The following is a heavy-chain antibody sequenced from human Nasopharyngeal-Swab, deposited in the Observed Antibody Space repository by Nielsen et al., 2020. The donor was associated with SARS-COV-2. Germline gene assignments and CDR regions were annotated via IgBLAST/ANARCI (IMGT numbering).Heavy chain of an antibody. J-gene: IGHJ4*02. D-gene: IGHD2-21*01. V-gene: IGHV3-7*01. Sequence: MREPPGEGREWVANIKQDGSEKYYVDSVKGRFTISRDNAWKSLYLRMNSLRAEDTAVNYCARDFLVVAPASTIDHWGQGTLVTVSS. CDR2: IKQDGSEK. CDR3: ARDFLVVAPASTIDH.